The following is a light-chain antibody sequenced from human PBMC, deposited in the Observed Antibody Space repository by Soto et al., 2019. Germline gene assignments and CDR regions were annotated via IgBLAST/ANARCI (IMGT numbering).Light chain of an antibody. CDR1: SSDVGGYNY. CDR3: CSYAGKYTRVK. CDR2: DVT. Sequence: QSALTQPRSVSGSPGQSVTISCTGTSSDVGGYNYVSWYQQNPGKAPKLMIYDVTKRPSGVPDRFSGSKSGNSASLTISGLQADDEADYYCCSYAGKYTRVKFDGGTKLTVL. V-gene: IGLV2-11*01. J-gene: IGLJ2*01.